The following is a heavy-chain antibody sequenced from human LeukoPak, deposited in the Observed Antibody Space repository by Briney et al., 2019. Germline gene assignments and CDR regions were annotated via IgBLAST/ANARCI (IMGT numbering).Heavy chain of an antibody. J-gene: IGHJ6*02. D-gene: IGHD1-26*01. CDR2: ISAYNGNT. CDR3: ARDETYSGSYPPYYYYGMDV. CDR1: GYTFTSYG. Sequence: ASVKVSCKASGYTFTSYGISWVRQAPGQGLEWMGWISAYNGNTNYAQKLQGRVTMTTDTSTSTAYMELRSLRSDDTAVHYCARDETYSGSYPPYYYYGMDVWGQGTTVTVSS. V-gene: IGHV1-18*01.